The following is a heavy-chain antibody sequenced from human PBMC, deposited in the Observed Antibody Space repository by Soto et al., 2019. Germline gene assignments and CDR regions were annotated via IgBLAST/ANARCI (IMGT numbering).Heavy chain of an antibody. J-gene: IGHJ5*02. CDR2: FDPEDGET. Sequence: ASVKVSCKVSGYTLTELSMHWVRQAPGKGLEWMGGFDPEDGETIYAQKFQGRVTMTEDTSTDTAYMELSSLRSEDTAVYCCAKERLRYFDWLSQDWFAPWGQGTLVTVSS. CDR1: GYTLTELS. D-gene: IGHD3-9*01. V-gene: IGHV1-24*01. CDR3: AKERLRYFDWLSQDWFAP.